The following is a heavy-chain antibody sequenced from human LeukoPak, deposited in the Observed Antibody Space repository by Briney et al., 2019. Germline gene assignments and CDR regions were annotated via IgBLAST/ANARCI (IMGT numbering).Heavy chain of an antibody. J-gene: IGHJ5*02. D-gene: IGHD3-22*01. CDR1: GYTLTELS. CDR3: ATQGDYDYSSGYDRKKDWFDP. V-gene: IGHV1-24*01. CDR2: FDPEDGET. Sequence: ASVKVSCKVSGYTLTELSMHWVRQAPGKGLEWMGGFDPEDGETIYAQKFQGRVTMTEDTSTDTAYMELSSLRSEDTAVYSCATQGDYDYSSGYDRKKDWFDPWGQESLVT.